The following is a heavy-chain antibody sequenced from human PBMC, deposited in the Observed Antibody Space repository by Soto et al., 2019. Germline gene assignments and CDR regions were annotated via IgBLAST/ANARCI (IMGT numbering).Heavy chain of an antibody. Sequence: DSVKVSCKASGYTFTGYYLHWVRQAPGQGLEWMGWINPNTGVTSFAQNFQGRVTMTRVXXXXXAXMXLXXXXSDXTAIYDCARKLIAASGIFDYWGQGTLVTVSS. CDR1: GYTFTGYY. D-gene: IGHD6-13*01. CDR2: INPNTGVT. V-gene: IGHV1-2*02. J-gene: IGHJ4*02. CDR3: ARKLIAASGIFDY.